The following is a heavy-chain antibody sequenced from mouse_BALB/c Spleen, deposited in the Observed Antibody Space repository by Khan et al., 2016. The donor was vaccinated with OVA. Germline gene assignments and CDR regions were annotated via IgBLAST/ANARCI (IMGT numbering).Heavy chain of an antibody. D-gene: IGHD1-1*02. V-gene: IGHV5-4*02. J-gene: IGHJ3*01. CDR3: ARAGYGGFGY. CDR1: GFSFSDYY. Sequence: EVELVESGGGLVKPGGSLKLSCAASGFSFSDYYMYWIRQNPEKRLEWVATISDGGGSTYYPDSAKGRFTISRDNAKSNQYLQMSSLKSEDTAIYYCARAGYGGFGYWGQGTLVTVSA. CDR2: ISDGGGST.